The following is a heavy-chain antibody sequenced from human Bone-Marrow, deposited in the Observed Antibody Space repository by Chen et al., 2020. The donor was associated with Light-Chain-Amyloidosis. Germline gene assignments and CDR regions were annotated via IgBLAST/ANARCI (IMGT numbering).Heavy chain of an antibody. V-gene: IGHV3-53*02. CDR1: GFSVSGYH. D-gene: IGHD1-1*01. CDR3: MRGGPLPFYSWNDDAIEF. CDR2: MYSGGTT. J-gene: IGHJ3*01. Sequence: EVQLVETGGGLIQPGGSLRLSSAVSGFSVSGYHXXWVRQAPGKGPLWVSVMYSGGTTFYADAVKGRFTISRDNSKNTVYLQMKSLRVEDTAVYYCMRGGPLPFYSWNDDAIEFWGQGTVVTVSS.